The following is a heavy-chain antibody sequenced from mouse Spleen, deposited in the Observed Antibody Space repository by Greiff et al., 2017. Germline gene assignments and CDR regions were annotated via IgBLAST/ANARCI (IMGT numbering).Heavy chain of an antibody. D-gene: IGHD3-1*01. Sequence: QVQLQQSGPELVKPGASVKMSCKASGYTFTDYVISWVKQRTGQGLEWIGEIYPGSGSTYYNEKFKGKATLTADKSSNTAYMQLSSLTSEDSAVYFCASNSGWYFDVWGAGTTVTVSS. CDR2: IYPGSGST. J-gene: IGHJ1*01. V-gene: IGHV1-77*01. CDR1: GYTFTDYV. CDR3: ASNSGWYFDV.